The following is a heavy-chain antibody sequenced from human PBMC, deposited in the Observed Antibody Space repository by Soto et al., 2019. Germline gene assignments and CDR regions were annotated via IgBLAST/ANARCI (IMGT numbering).Heavy chain of an antibody. J-gene: IGHJ5*02. Sequence: SLRLACTACGFTFGDYAMAWVRQAPGKGLEWVGFIRTKAYGATTEHAASVKGRFTISRDDSKSIAYLQMNSLKTEDSAVYYCTRDFKPIAPLGIRFDPWGQGTLVTVSS. CDR2: IRTKAYGATT. CDR1: GFTFGDYA. V-gene: IGHV3-49*04. D-gene: IGHD6-13*01. CDR3: TRDFKPIAPLGIRFDP.